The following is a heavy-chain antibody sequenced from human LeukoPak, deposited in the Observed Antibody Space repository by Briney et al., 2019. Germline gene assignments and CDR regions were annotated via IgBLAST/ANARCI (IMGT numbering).Heavy chain of an antibody. V-gene: IGHV3-11*04. CDR2: ISSTSVTK. Sequence: PGGSLRLSCAASGFDFSDYYMSWIRQAPGRGLEWVSYISSTSVTKYYADSVKGRFTISRDNAKNSLYLQMNSLRAEDTAVYYCARGPSGYHNTGGQGTLVTVSS. J-gene: IGHJ4*02. CDR1: GFDFSDYY. D-gene: IGHD5-12*01. CDR3: ARGPSGYHNT.